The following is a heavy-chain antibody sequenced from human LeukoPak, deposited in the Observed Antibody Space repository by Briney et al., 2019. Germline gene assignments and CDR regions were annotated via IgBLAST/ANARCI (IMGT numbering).Heavy chain of an antibody. CDR2: IRSKAYGGTT. J-gene: IGHJ3*02. CDR3: TRDAEYGDYLGDI. D-gene: IGHD4-17*01. V-gene: IGHV3-49*04. CDR1: GFTFGDYA. Sequence: GRSLRLSCTASGFTFGDYAMSWVRQAPGKGLEWVGFIRSKAYGGTTEYAASVKGRFTISRDDSKSIAYLQMNSLKTEDTAVYYCTRDAEYGDYLGDIWGQGTMVSVCS.